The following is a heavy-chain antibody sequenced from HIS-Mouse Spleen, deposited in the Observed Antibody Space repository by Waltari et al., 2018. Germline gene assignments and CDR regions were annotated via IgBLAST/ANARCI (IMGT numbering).Heavy chain of an antibody. D-gene: IGHD6-13*01. J-gene: IGHJ2*01. Sequence: QLQLQESGPGLVKPSETLSLTCTVSGGSISSSSYYWGWIRQPPGKGLEWIGRIYYSGSTYYNPALKSRVTISVDTSKNQFSLKRSSVTAADTAVYYCAREIPYSSSWYDWYFDLWGRGTLVTVSS. CDR1: GGSISSSSYY. CDR2: IYYSGST. V-gene: IGHV4-39*07. CDR3: AREIPYSSSWYDWYFDL.